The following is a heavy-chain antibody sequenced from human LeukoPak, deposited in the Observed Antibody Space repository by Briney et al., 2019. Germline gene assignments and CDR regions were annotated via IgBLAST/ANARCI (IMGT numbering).Heavy chain of an antibody. CDR1: GFTFSSYA. D-gene: IGHD2-21*01. CDR2: ISGSGGST. CDR3: VREGDPIFLFYYFMDV. V-gene: IGHV3-23*01. Sequence: QTGGSLRLSCAASGFTFSSYAMSWVRQAPGKGLEWVSAISGSGGSTYYADSVKGRFTVSRDNDKNTLYLQMNSLSVEDTAVYYCVREGDPIFLFYYFMDVWGKGTTVTVSS. J-gene: IGHJ6*03.